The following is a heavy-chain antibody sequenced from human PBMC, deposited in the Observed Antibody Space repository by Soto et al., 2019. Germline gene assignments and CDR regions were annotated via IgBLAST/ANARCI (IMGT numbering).Heavy chain of an antibody. CDR3: ASTKYGDYQETEYFQH. V-gene: IGHV4-31*03. D-gene: IGHD4-17*01. J-gene: IGHJ1*01. CDR1: GGSISSGGYY. CDR2: IYYSGST. Sequence: SETLSLTCTVSGGSISSGGYYWSWIRQHPGKGLEWIGYIYYSGSTYYNPSLKSRVTISVDTSKNQFSLKLSSVTAADTAVYYCASTKYGDYQETEYFQHWGQGTLVTVSS.